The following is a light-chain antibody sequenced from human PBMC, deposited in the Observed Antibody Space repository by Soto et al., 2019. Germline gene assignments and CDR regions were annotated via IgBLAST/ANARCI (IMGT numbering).Light chain of an antibody. Sequence: DIQMTQSPSSLSASVGDRVTITFRASQSTDDYLSWYQQKPGKAPQLLIYDASSLESGVPSRFSGSGSGTEFTLTISSLQPDDFATYYCQQYNSYSTFGQGTKVDI. CDR2: DAS. CDR3: QQYNSYST. V-gene: IGKV1-5*01. CDR1: QSTDDY. J-gene: IGKJ1*01.